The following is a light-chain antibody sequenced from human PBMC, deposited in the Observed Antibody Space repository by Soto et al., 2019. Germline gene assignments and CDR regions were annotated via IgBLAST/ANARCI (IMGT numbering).Light chain of an antibody. CDR2: GAS. Sequence: EIVLTQSPGTLSLSPGERATLSCRASQSVRSNLAWYQQRPGQAPRLLIYGASTRATDVPARFSGSGSGTEFTLTISSLQSEDIAVYYCQQYHNWPRTFGQGTKVDIK. J-gene: IGKJ1*01. CDR3: QQYHNWPRT. V-gene: IGKV3-15*01. CDR1: QSVRSN.